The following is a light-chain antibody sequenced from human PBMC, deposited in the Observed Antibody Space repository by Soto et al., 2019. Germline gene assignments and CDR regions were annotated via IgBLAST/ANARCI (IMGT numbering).Light chain of an antibody. CDR3: QHYHNSPIT. Sequence: EIVLTQSPGTLSLSPGERATLSCRASQSLTSSYLAWYQQKPGQAPRLLIYGASSRATGIPDRFSGSGSGTDFSLTISRLEPEDFAVYYCQHYHNSPITFGQGTRLEIK. V-gene: IGKV3-20*01. CDR1: QSLTSSY. J-gene: IGKJ5*01. CDR2: GAS.